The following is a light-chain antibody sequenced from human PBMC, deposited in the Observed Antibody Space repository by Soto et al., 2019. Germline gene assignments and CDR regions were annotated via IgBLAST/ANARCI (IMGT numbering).Light chain of an antibody. J-gene: IGKJ1*01. Sequence: EIVLTQSPGTLSLSPGERATLSCRASQSVSSNYLAWYQQKPGQAPRPLIYGASSRATGIPDRFSGSGAGKDFTLSRRRLQSEDFAVYYCQQYGSSPLTFVHGTKVEIK. CDR1: QSVSSNY. CDR2: GAS. V-gene: IGKV3-20*01. CDR3: QQYGSSPLT.